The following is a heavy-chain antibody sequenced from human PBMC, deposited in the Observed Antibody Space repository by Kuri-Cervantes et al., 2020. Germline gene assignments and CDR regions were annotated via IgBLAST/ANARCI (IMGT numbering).Heavy chain of an antibody. D-gene: IGHD2-2*01. CDR1: GYTFTGYY. CDR2: INPNSGGT. V-gene: IGHV1-2*02. CDR3: ARSRYCSSTSCPYYYYYYGMDV. J-gene: IGHJ6*02. Sequence: ASVKVSCKASGYTFTGYYMHWVRQAPGQGLEWMGWINPNSGGTNYAQKFQGRVTMTRNTSISTAYMELRSLRSDDTAVYYCARSRYCSSTSCPYYYYYYGMDVWGQGTTVTVSS.